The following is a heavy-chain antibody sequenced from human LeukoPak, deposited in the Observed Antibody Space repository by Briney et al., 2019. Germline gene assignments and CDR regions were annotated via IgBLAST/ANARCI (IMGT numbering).Heavy chain of an antibody. Sequence: PSQTLSLTCTVSGASISSGSYYWNWIRQTPGKGLEWIGSIYYSGSTDYNPSLKSRVTLSVDTSKNQFSLRLTSVTAADTAVYYCARDHSNYPIGWFDPWGQGTLVTVSS. CDR2: IYYSGST. J-gene: IGHJ5*02. V-gene: IGHV4-61*01. D-gene: IGHD4-11*01. CDR1: GASISSGSYY. CDR3: ARDHSNYPIGWFDP.